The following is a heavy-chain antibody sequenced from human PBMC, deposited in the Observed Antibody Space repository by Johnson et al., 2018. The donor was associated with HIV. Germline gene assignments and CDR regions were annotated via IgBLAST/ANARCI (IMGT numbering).Heavy chain of an antibody. D-gene: IGHD2-15*01. CDR3: AKVLDLVVVVAANLGAFDI. CDR2: ISYDGSNK. V-gene: IGHV3-30*18. J-gene: IGHJ3*02. CDR1: GFTFSSYG. Sequence: QMQLVESGGGVVQPGRSLRLSCAASGFTFSSYGMHWVRQAPGKGLEWVAVISYDGSNKYYADSVKGRFTISRDNSKNTLYLQMNSLRVEDTAVYYCAKVLDLVVVVAANLGAFDIWGQGTMVTVSS.